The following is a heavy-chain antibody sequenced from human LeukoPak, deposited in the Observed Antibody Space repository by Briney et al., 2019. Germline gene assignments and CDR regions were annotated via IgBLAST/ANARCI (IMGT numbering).Heavy chain of an antibody. D-gene: IGHD2-2*01. Sequence: GGSLRLSCAASGFTFSSYSMNWVRQAPGKGLEWVSSISSSSSYTYYADSVKGRFTISRDNAKNSLYLQMNSLRAEDTAVYYCAISGGDIVVVPSARGYFDYWGQGTLATVSS. V-gene: IGHV3-21*01. CDR3: AISGGDIVVVPSARGYFDY. CDR2: ISSSSSYT. J-gene: IGHJ4*02. CDR1: GFTFSSYS.